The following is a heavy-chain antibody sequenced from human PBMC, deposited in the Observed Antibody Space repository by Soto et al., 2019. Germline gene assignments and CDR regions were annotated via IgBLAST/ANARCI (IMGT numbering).Heavy chain of an antibody. CDR3: AGEKWELRQGYGMDV. CDR1: GGSISSGGYY. J-gene: IGHJ6*02. Sequence: QVQLQESGPGLVKPSQTLSLTCTVSGGSISSGGYYWSWIRQHPGKGLEWIGYSYYSGSTYYNPSLKSRVTIAVDTSKTRFSLKLSSVTAADTAVYYCAGEKWELRQGYGMDVWGQGTTVTVSS. CDR2: SYYSGST. V-gene: IGHV4-31*03. D-gene: IGHD1-26*01.